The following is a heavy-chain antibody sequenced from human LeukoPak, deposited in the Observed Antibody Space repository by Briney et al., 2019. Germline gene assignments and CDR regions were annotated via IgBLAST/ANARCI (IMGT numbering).Heavy chain of an antibody. CDR3: ARVPGLTADY. CDR1: GFAFSSYS. Sequence: GGSLRLSCASSGFAFSSYSMTWVRQAPGKGLELISYISTTSSTIYYADSVKGRFTISRDNANNSLYLQMSSLRAEDTAVYYCARVPGLTADYWGQGTLVTVSS. D-gene: IGHD3-10*01. V-gene: IGHV3-48*01. CDR2: ISTTSSTI. J-gene: IGHJ4*02.